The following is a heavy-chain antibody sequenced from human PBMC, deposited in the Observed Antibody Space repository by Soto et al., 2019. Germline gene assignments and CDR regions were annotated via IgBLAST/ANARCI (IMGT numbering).Heavy chain of an antibody. Sequence: PGESLKISCAASGLTVSSSYMSWVRQAPGKGLQWVSVIYSAGNTNYAQKLQGRVTMTTDTSTSTAYMELRSLRSDDTAVYYCARVLRWSDHYWGQGTLVTVS. CDR3: ARVLRWSDHY. J-gene: IGHJ4*02. V-gene: IGHV1-18*04. D-gene: IGHD4-17*01. CDR2: IYSAGNT. CDR1: GLTVSSSY.